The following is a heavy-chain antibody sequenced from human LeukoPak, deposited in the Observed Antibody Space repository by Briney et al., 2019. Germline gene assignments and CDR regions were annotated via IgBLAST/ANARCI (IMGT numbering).Heavy chain of an antibody. V-gene: IGHV5-51*01. CDR2: IYPDDSDT. Sequence: GESLKISCKGSGYRFNAYWTAWVRQMRGKGLEWMGIIYPDDSDTRYSPSFQGQVTISADKSVRTAYLQWSSLKASDTAMYYCARPNITSYYDSRGYDAFDVWGQGTMVTVSS. CDR1: GYRFNAYW. D-gene: IGHD3-22*01. J-gene: IGHJ3*01. CDR3: ARPNITSYYDSRGYDAFDV.